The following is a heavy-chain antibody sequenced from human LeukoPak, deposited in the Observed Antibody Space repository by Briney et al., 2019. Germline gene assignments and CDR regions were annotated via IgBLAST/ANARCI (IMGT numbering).Heavy chain of an antibody. Sequence: ASVKVSCKASGYTFTSYGISWVRQAPGQGLEWMGWISAYNGNTNYAQKFQGRVTMTTDTSTSTAYMELRSLRSDNTAVYYCARDRCGIAARPLCYMDVWGKGTTVTVS. V-gene: IGHV1-18*01. CDR3: ARDRCGIAARPLCYMDV. J-gene: IGHJ6*03. CDR1: GYTFTSYG. CDR2: ISAYNGNT. D-gene: IGHD6-6*01.